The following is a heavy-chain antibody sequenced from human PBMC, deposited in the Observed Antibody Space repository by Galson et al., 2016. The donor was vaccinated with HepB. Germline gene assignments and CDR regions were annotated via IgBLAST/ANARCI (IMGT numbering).Heavy chain of an antibody. D-gene: IGHD1-1*01. V-gene: IGHV1-18*01. CDR3: ARDGDNWDDFDC. Sequence: SVKVSCKASGYTFTNYGITWVRQAPGQGLEWMGWISAYNGNTYYAQKLQGRVTMTTDTSTSTVYMELRSLRSDDTAVYYCARDGDNWDDFDCWGQGTLVTVSS. CDR1: GYTFTNYG. CDR2: ISAYNGNT. J-gene: IGHJ4*02.